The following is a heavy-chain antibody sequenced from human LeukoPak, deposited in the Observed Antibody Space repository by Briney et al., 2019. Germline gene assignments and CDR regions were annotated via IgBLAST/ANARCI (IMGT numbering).Heavy chain of an antibody. CDR3: ARDLLWFGELFPRFDY. CDR1: GYTFTSYG. J-gene: IGHJ4*02. Sequence: GASVKVSCKASGYTFTSYGISWVRQAPGQGLEWMGWISAYNGNTNYAQKLQGRVTMTTDTSTSTAYMELRSLRSDDTAVYYCARDLLWFGELFPRFDYWGQGTLVTVSS. CDR2: ISAYNGNT. D-gene: IGHD3-10*01. V-gene: IGHV1-18*04.